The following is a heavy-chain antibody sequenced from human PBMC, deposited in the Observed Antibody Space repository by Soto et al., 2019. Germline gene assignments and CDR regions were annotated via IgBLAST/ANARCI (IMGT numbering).Heavy chain of an antibody. V-gene: IGHV1-46*01. J-gene: IGHJ4*02. Sequence: QVQLVQSGAEVKKPGASVKVSCKASGYTFTNYYMHWVRQAPGQGLEWVGIINCSGGGTNYAQKVRGRVTMTRDTSTGTVYMELSSLGSEETAVYYCLREFSGGHCDYWGQGTLVTVSS. CDR1: GYTFTNYY. CDR2: INCSGGGT. CDR3: LREFSGGHCDY. D-gene: IGHD3-10*01.